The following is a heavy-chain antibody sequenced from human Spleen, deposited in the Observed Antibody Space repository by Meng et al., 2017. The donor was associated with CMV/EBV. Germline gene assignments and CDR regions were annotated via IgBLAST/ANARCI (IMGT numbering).Heavy chain of an antibody. CDR2: IYHSGST. J-gene: IGHJ4*02. CDR1: GYSISSGYY. V-gene: IGHV4-38-2*02. CDR3: ARYTMIVVAPDY. D-gene: IGHD3-22*01. Sequence: ESLKISCTVSGYSISSGYYWGWIRQPPGKGLEWIGSIYHSGSTYYNPSLKSRVTISVDTSKNQFSLKLSSVTAADTAVYYCARYTMIVVAPDYWGQGTLVTVSS.